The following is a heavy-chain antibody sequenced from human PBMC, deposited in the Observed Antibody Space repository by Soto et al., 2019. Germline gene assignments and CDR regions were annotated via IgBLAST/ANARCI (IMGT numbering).Heavy chain of an antibody. CDR1: GFTFSSYA. D-gene: IGHD1-7*01. CDR2: ISYDGSNK. V-gene: IGHV3-30-3*01. Sequence: QVQLVESGGGVVQPGRSLRLSCAASGFTFSSYAMHWVRQAPGKGLEWVAVISYDGSNKYYADSVKGRFTISRDNSKNKLYLQMNSLRAEDTAVYYCARDRVTGTTSRYYYYGMDVWGQGTTVTVSS. J-gene: IGHJ6*02. CDR3: ARDRVTGTTSRYYYYGMDV.